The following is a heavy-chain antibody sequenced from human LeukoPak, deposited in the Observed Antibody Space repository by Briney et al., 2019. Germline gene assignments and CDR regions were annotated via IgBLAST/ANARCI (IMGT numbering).Heavy chain of an antibody. Sequence: GGSLRLSCAASGFTFSSFGMSWVRQSPETGLEWVSVSGGSGGATHYAESVKGRFTISRVNSKNTLYLEMSRLRADDTAVYYCAKGKDFNGYYVDSWGQGTLVTVSS. J-gene: IGHJ4*02. CDR1: GFTFSSFG. V-gene: IGHV3-23*01. CDR2: SGGSGGAT. CDR3: AKGKDFNGYYVDS. D-gene: IGHD3-3*01.